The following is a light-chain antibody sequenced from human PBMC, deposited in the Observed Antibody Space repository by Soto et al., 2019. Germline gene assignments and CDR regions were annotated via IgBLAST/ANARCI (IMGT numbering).Light chain of an antibody. Sequence: QSVLTQPASVSGSPGQSITISCTGTSSDVGGYNYVSWYQHHPGKAPKLMICDVSDRPSGVSNRFSGSKSGNTASLTISGLQAEDEADCYCSSYTSSSTPWVFGTGTKVTVL. J-gene: IGLJ1*01. CDR1: SSDVGGYNY. CDR2: DVS. V-gene: IGLV2-14*03. CDR3: SSYTSSSTPWV.